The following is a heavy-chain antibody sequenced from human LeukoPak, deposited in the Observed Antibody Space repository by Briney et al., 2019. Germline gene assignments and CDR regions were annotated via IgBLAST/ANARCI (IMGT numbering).Heavy chain of an antibody. V-gene: IGHV1-2*06. D-gene: IGHD4-17*01. CDR3: AREDDYGDYVIDY. CDR2: INPNSGDT. J-gene: IGHJ4*02. Sequence: ASVKVSCKASGYTFTGYHMHWVRQAPGQGLEWMGRINPNSGDTNYAQKFQGRVTMTRDTSISTAYMELSRLRSDDTAVYYCAREDDYGDYVIDYWGQGTLVIVSS. CDR1: GYTFTGYH.